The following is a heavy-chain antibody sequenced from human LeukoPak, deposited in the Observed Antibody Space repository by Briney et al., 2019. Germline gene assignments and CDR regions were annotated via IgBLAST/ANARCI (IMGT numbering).Heavy chain of an antibody. Sequence: GGSLRLSCAASGFTFTNYAMSWVRQAPGKGLEWVSSISSSSSYIYYADSVKGRFTISRDNAKNSLYLQMNSLRAEDTAFYYCAREIQAYYYMDVWGKGTTVTVSS. CDR2: ISSSSSYI. J-gene: IGHJ6*03. V-gene: IGHV3-21*01. CDR1: GFTFTNYA. CDR3: AREIQAYYYMDV.